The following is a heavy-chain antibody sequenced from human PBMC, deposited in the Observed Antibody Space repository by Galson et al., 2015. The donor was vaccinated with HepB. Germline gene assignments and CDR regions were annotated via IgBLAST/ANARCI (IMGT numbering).Heavy chain of an antibody. J-gene: IGHJ6*02. Sequence: SLRLSCAASGFTFRTYAMHWVRQAPGKGLEWVGVISSDGSNKNYGGSVRGRFTISRDNSKNTLYLQTNSLRADDTAVYYWARVQLAYYYYFGMDVWGQGTTVTVS. V-gene: IGHV3-30*04. CDR3: ARVQLAYYYYFGMDV. CDR1: GFTFRTYA. CDR2: ISSDGSNK.